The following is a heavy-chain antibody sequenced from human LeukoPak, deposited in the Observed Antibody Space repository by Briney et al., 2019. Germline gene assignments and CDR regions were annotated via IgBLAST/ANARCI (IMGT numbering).Heavy chain of an antibody. J-gene: IGHJ4*02. D-gene: IGHD1-26*01. V-gene: IGHV1-2*02. Sequence: ASVKVSCKASGYTFTGYYMHWVRQAPGQGLEWMGWINPNSGGTNYAQKFQARVTMTRETSISTAYMELSRLRSDDTAVYYCARSGRWELLRGLFDYWGQGTLVSVSS. CDR3: ARSGRWELLRGLFDY. CDR2: INPNSGGT. CDR1: GYTFTGYY.